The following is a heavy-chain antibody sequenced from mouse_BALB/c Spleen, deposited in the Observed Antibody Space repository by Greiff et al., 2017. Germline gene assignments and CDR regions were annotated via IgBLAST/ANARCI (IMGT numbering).Heavy chain of an antibody. CDR2: INPNNGGT. CDR1: GYTFTDYN. V-gene: IGHV1-18*01. Sequence: EVQLQQSGPVLVKPGASVKIPCKASGYTFTDYNMDWVKQSHGKSLEWIGDINPNNGGTIYNQKFKGKATLTVDKSSSTAYMELRSLTSEDTAVYYCARDYGNWYFDVWGAGTTVTVSS. CDR3: ARDYGNWYFDV. J-gene: IGHJ1*01. D-gene: IGHD2-1*01.